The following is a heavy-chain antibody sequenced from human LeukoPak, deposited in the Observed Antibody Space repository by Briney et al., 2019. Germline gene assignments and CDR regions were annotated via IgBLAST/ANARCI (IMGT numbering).Heavy chain of an antibody. J-gene: IGHJ4*02. CDR3: ARDGSRCSGGSCYRPFDY. CDR1: GFTFSSYA. V-gene: IGHV3-30-3*01. CDR2: ISYDGSNK. D-gene: IGHD2-15*01. Sequence: GGSLRLSCAASGFTFSSYAMHWVRQAPGKGLEWVAVISYDGSNKYYADSVKGRFTISRDNSKNTLYLQMNSLRAEDTAVYYCARDGSRCSGGSCYRPFDYWGQGTLVTVSS.